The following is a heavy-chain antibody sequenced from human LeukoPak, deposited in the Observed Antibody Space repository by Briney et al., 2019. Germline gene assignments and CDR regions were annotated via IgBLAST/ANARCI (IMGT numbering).Heavy chain of an antibody. V-gene: IGHV3-23*01. CDR2: ISGSGGST. D-gene: IGHD5-18*01. J-gene: IGHJ4*02. CDR3: AKGGLGYSYGLIDY. CDR1: GFTFSSYA. Sequence: GGSLRLSCAASGFTFSSYAMSWVRQAPGKGLEGVSGISGSGGSTYYADSVKGRFIISRDNSKNTLYLQMNSLRAEDTAVYYCAKGGLGYSYGLIDYWGQGTLVSVSS.